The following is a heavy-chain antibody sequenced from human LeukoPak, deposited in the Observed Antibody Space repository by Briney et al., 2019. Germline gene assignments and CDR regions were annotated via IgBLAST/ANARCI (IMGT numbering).Heavy chain of an antibody. CDR1: GGSISSSSYY. CDR2: IYYSGST. Sequence: SETLSLTCTVSGGSISSSSYYWGWIHQPPGKGLEWIGSIYYSGSTYYNPSLKSRVTISVDTSKNQFSLKLSSVTAADTAVYYCARQTGRMVDVDYWGQGTLVTVSS. J-gene: IGHJ4*02. CDR3: ARQTGRMVDVDY. V-gene: IGHV4-39*01. D-gene: IGHD2-8*01.